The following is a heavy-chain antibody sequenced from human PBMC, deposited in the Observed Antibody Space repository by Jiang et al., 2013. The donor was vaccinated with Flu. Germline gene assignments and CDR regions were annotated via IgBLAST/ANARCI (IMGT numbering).Heavy chain of an antibody. CDR2: ISSSSTTI. V-gene: IGHV3-48*01. J-gene: IGHJ6*02. Sequence: LVQPGGSLRLSCVASGFTFSTYALNWVRQAPGKGLEWVSYISSSSTTIFYADSVKGRFTISRDNARNSLHLQMNSLRAEDTAVYYCALQPIFGVDGWGQGTTVTVSS. D-gene: IGHD4-11*01. CDR1: GFTFSTYA. CDR3: ALQPIFGVDG.